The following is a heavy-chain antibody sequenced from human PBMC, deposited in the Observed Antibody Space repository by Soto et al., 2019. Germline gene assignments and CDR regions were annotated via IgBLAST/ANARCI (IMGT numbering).Heavy chain of an antibody. V-gene: IGHV3-30*18. Sequence: GGSLRLSCAASGFTLSSYGMHWVRQAPGKGLEWVAVISYDGSNKYYADSVKGRFTISRDNSKNTLYLQMNSLRAEDTAVYYCAKEVGYDFWSGYYTEDLTEYFQHWGQGTLVTVSS. J-gene: IGHJ1*01. CDR2: ISYDGSNK. CDR3: AKEVGYDFWSGYYTEDLTEYFQH. D-gene: IGHD3-3*01. CDR1: GFTLSSYG.